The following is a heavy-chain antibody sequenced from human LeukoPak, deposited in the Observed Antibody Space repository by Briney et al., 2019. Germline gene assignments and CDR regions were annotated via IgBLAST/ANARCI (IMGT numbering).Heavy chain of an antibody. CDR2: MFHGGST. D-gene: IGHD3-22*01. J-gene: IGHJ5*02. CDR1: GGSTTSSSYH. CDR3: ARVLSSGYWVDP. Sequence: SETLSLTCTASGGSTTSSSYHWVWIRQPPGEGLEWIGSMFHGGSTYDNPSLKSRVTISGDASKNQFSLKLTSVIATDTAVYYCARVLSSGYWVDPWGQGTLVTVSS. V-gene: IGHV4-39*01.